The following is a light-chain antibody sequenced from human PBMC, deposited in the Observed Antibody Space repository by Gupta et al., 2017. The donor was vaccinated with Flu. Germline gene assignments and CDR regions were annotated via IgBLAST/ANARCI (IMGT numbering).Light chain of an antibody. CDR2: ENN. V-gene: IGLV1-51*02. CDR3: GTWDTSLSVWV. J-gene: IGLJ3*02. CDR1: SSNIGNNY. Sequence: QSVFTQPPSVAVAPGRKVTISCSGSSSNIGNNYVAWYQHLPGTAPTLVIYENNKRPSGIPDRVSGSKSGSSATLRITGLQTGDEADYYCGTWDTSLSVWVFGGGTKLTVL.